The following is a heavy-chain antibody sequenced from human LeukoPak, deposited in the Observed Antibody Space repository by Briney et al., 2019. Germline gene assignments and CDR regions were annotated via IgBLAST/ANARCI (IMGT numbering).Heavy chain of an antibody. CDR1: GYTFTGYY. CDR2: INPNSGGT. D-gene: IGHD6-13*01. CDR3: AREAYSSSWGPIYYYMDV. J-gene: IGHJ6*03. V-gene: IGHV1-2*02. Sequence: ASVKVSCKASGYTFTGYYMHWVRQAPGQGLEWMGWINPNSGGTNYAQKFQGRVTMTRDTSISTADMELSRLRSDDTAVYYCAREAYSSSWGPIYYYMDVWGKGTTVTVSS.